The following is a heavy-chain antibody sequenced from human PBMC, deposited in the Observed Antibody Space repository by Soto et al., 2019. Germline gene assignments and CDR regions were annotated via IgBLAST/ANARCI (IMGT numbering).Heavy chain of an antibody. Sequence: GASVKVSCKASGYTFTSYGIIWVRQAPGQGLEWMGWISAYNGNTNYAQKLQGRVTMTTDTSTSTAYMELRSLRSDDTAVYYCARDRHYDFWSGSSGDFDYWGQGTLVTVSS. J-gene: IGHJ4*02. CDR3: ARDRHYDFWSGSSGDFDY. D-gene: IGHD3-3*01. CDR1: GYTFTSYG. CDR2: ISAYNGNT. V-gene: IGHV1-18*01.